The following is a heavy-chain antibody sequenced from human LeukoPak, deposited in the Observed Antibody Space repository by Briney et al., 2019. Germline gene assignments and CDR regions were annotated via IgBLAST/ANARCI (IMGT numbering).Heavy chain of an antibody. V-gene: IGHV3-11*01. CDR3: ARGDSIRRDPHFDN. CDR2: ISSSGTTV. J-gene: IGHJ4*02. Sequence: PGGSLRLSCAASGFTFSDYYMSWIRQAPGKGLEWISYISSSGTTVYYADSVKGRFTISRDNARNSLYLQMNSLRAEDTAVYYCARGDSIRRDPHFDNWGQGTLVIAS. CDR1: GFTFSDYY. D-gene: IGHD2-21*01.